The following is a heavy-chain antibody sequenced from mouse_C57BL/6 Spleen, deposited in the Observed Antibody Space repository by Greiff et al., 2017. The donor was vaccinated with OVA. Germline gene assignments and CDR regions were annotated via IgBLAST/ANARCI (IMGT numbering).Heavy chain of an antibody. J-gene: IGHJ3*01. CDR3: ARRDYGSSFAY. Sequence: EVQLVESGPELVKPGASVKIPCKASGYTFTDYNMDWVKQSHGKSLEWIGDINPNNGGTIYNQKFKGKATLTVDKSSSTAYMELRSLTSEDTAVYYCARRDYGSSFAYWGQGTLVTVSA. V-gene: IGHV1-18*01. CDR1: GYTFTDYN. CDR2: INPNNGGT. D-gene: IGHD1-1*01.